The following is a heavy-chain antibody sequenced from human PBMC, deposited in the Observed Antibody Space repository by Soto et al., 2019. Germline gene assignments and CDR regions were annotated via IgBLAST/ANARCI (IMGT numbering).Heavy chain of an antibody. Sequence: SETLSLTCTVSGGSISSYYWSWIRQPPGKGLEWIGYIYYSGSTNYNPSLKSRVTISVDTSKNQFPLKLSSVTAADTAVYYCARDSVAGTDYWGQGTLVTVSS. CDR3: ARDSVAGTDY. D-gene: IGHD6-19*01. CDR2: IYYSGST. CDR1: GGSISSYY. V-gene: IGHV4-59*01. J-gene: IGHJ4*02.